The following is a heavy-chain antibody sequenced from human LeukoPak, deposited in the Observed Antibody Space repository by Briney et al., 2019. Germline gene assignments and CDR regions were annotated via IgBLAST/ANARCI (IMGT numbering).Heavy chain of an antibody. CDR2: IYYSGST. CDR3: ARHGLHTNPLNSFDP. V-gene: IGHV4-59*08. Sequence: SETLSLTCTVSGGSISSYYWSWIRQPPGKGLEWIGYIYYSGSTNYNPSLKSRVTISVDTSKNQFSLKLSSVTAADTAVYYCARHGLHTNPLNSFDPWGQGTLVTVSS. J-gene: IGHJ5*02. CDR1: GGSISSYY. D-gene: IGHD4-4*01.